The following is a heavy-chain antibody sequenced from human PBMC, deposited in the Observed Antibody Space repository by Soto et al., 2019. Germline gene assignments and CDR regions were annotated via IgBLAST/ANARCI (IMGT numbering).Heavy chain of an antibody. V-gene: IGHV1-69*04. CDR3: ARDRYCSGGSCYGDNNWFDP. Sequence: ASVKVSCKASGGTFSSYTISWVRQAPGQGLEWMGRIIPILGIANYAQKFQGRVTITADKSTSTAYMELSSLRSEDTAVYYCARDRYCSGGSCYGDNNWFDPWGQGTLVTVSS. J-gene: IGHJ5*02. CDR2: IIPILGIA. CDR1: GGTFSSYT. D-gene: IGHD2-15*01.